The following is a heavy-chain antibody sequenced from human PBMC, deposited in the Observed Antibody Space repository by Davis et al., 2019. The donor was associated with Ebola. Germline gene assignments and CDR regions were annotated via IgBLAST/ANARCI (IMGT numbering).Heavy chain of an antibody. J-gene: IGHJ4*02. D-gene: IGHD4-11*01. Sequence: PGGSLRLSCAASGFTFSGSAMHWVRQASGKGLEWVGRIRSKANSYATAYAASVKGRFTISRDDSKNTAYLQMNSLKTEDTAVYYCARRDYPAIYWGQGTLVTVSS. CDR1: GFTFSGSA. CDR3: ARRDYPAIY. CDR2: IRSKANSYAT. V-gene: IGHV3-73*01.